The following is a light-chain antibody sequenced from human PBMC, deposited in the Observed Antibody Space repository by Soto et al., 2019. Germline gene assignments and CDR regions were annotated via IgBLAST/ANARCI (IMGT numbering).Light chain of an antibody. CDR3: SSYTETRVVV. CDR1: SSDVGAYDF. V-gene: IGLV2-14*01. J-gene: IGLJ2*01. CDR2: GVT. Sequence: QSALTQPASVSGSPGQSITISCTGTSSDVGAYDFVSWYQQYPDKAPKLMIYGVTNRPSGVSNRFSGSKSGYTASLTISGLQSEDEADYYCSSYTETRVVVCGGGTKLTVL.